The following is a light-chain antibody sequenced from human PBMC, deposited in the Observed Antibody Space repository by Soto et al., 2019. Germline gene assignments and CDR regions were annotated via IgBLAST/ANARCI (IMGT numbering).Light chain of an antibody. J-gene: IGKJ4*01. CDR1: QSVSSY. Sequence: EIVLTQSPATLSLSPGGRATLSCRASQSVSSYLAWYQQKPGQAPRLLIYDVSSRATGIPARFSGSGSGTDFTLTISSLEPEDFAVYFCQQRSNWPLTFGGGTKVEIK. V-gene: IGKV3-11*01. CDR3: QQRSNWPLT. CDR2: DVS.